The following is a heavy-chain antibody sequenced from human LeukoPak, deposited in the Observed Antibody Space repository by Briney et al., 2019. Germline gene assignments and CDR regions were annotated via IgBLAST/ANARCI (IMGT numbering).Heavy chain of an antibody. CDR1: GFTVSSNY. Sequence: GGSLRLSCAASGFTVSSNYMSWVRQAPGKGLEWVSVIYGGGSTYYADSVKGRFTISRDNSKNTLYLQMNSLRAEDTAVYYCARTRMVVDPIDYWGQGTLVTVSP. CDR3: ARTRMVVDPIDY. V-gene: IGHV3-53*05. D-gene: IGHD2-15*01. J-gene: IGHJ4*02. CDR2: IYGGGST.